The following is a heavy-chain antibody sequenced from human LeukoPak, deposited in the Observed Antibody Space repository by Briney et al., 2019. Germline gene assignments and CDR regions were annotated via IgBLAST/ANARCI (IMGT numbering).Heavy chain of an antibody. V-gene: IGHV1-2*02. CDR3: ARDGEQWLLSYNWLDP. J-gene: IGHJ5*02. Sequence: ASVKVSRKASGYTFSDYHMHWVRQAPGQGLEWMGWINPNSGGTNYTQKFQGRVTMTRDTSISTAYMQLSSLRSDDTAVYYCARDGEQWLLSYNWLDPWGQGTLVTVSS. D-gene: IGHD6-19*01. CDR1: GYTFSDYH. CDR2: INPNSGGT.